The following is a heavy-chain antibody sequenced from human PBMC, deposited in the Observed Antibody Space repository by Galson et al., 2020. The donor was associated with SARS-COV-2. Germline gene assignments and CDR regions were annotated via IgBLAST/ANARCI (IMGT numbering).Heavy chain of an antibody. CDR2: IWYDGGKT. CDR3: ARDLKRESPSPWSWRVVGPSIPESQRFGAMDV. D-gene: IGHD2-15*01. CDR1: GFSFSSYG. J-gene: IGHJ6*02. V-gene: IGHV3-33*01. Sequence: GGSLRLSCAASGFSFSSYGMHWVRQAPGKGLEWVAVIWYDGGKTHYADSVTGRFTISRDNSKDILYLQLNSLRGEDSAVYYCARDLKRESPSPWSWRVVGPSIPESQRFGAMDVWGQGTTVTVFS.